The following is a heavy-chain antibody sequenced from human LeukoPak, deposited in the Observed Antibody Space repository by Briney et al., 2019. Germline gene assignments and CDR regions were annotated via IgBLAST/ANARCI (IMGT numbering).Heavy chain of an antibody. Sequence: SETLSLTCTVSGGSISSYYWSWIRQPAGKGLEWIGRIYTSGSTNYNPSLKSRVTMSVDTSKNQFSLKLSSVTAADTAVYYCARVYYSDSYDYWYFDLWGRGTLVTVSS. CDR3: ARVYYSDSYDYWYFDL. J-gene: IGHJ2*01. V-gene: IGHV4-4*07. CDR2: IYTSGST. CDR1: GGSISSYY. D-gene: IGHD6-13*01.